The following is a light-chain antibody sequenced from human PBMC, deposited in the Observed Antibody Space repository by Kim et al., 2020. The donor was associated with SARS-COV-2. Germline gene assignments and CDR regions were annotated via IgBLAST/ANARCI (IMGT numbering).Light chain of an antibody. CDR2: GAS. J-gene: IGKJ5*01. CDR3: QQYAYWRA. Sequence: EIVMTQSPATLSLSPGERATLSCRASQSISSSLAWYQQKPGQAPRVLIYGASARATGVPARFSGSGSGTEFTLTISNLQSEDFAVYYCQQYAYWRAFGQGTRRESK. V-gene: IGKV3-15*01. CDR1: QSISSS.